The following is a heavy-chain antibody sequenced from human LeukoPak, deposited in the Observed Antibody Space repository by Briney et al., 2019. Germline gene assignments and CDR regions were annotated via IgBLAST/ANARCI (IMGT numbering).Heavy chain of an antibody. CDR1: GFTFSSYG. CDR2: IWYDGSNK. CDR3: ARDCSGGSCDAVDI. V-gene: IGHV3-33*01. J-gene: IGHJ3*02. D-gene: IGHD2-15*01. Sequence: GRSLRLSCAASGFTFSSYGMHWVRQAPGKGLEWVAVIWYDGSNKYYADSVKGRFTISRDNSKNTLYLQMNSLGAEDTAVYYCARDCSGGSCDAVDIWGQGTMVTVSS.